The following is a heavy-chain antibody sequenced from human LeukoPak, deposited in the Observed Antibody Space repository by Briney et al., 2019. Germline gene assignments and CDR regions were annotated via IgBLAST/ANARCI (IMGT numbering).Heavy chain of an antibody. CDR3: VRGTSNACHI. D-gene: IGHD1-1*01. V-gene: IGHV1-2*02. CDR1: GYSFTGYN. CDR2: IDPNSGDT. Sequence: ASVKVSCKASGYSFTGYNMCWVRQAPGQGLEWMGWIDPNSGDTNYAQKFQGRVTMTRDTSITTAYMELSRLRSDDTAMYYCVRGTSNACHIWGQGTMVTVSS. J-gene: IGHJ3*02.